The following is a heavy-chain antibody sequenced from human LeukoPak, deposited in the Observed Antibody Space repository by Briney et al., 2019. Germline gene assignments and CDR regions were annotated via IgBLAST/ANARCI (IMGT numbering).Heavy chain of an antibody. Sequence: ASVTVSFTVSGYTLTELSMHWVRQAPGKGLEWIGGFDSEDGETIYAQKFQGRVTMTEDTSTDTAYMELSSLRSEDTAVYYCATENGTPPRVRYYGMDVWGQGTTVTVSS. J-gene: IGHJ6*02. V-gene: IGHV1-24*01. CDR3: ATENGTPPRVRYYGMDV. CDR2: FDSEDGET. CDR1: GYTLTELS. D-gene: IGHD2-8*01.